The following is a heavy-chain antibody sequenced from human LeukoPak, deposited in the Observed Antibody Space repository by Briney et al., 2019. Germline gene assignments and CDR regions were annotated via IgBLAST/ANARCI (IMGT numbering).Heavy chain of an antibody. CDR2: IYYSGST. CDR3: AREAVDTAMVTGMYYYYYYMDV. V-gene: IGHV4-59*11. Sequence: SETLSLTCTVSGGSISSHYWSWIRQPPGKGLEWIGYIYYSGSTNYNPSLKSRVNISVDTSKNQFSLKLSSVTAADTAVYYCAREAVDTAMVTGMYYYYYYMDVWGKGTTVTVSS. J-gene: IGHJ6*03. CDR1: GGSISSHY. D-gene: IGHD5-18*01.